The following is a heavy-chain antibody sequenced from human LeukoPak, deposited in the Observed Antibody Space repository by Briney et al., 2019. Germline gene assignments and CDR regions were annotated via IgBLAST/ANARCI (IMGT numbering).Heavy chain of an antibody. CDR3: ARSYGSGSPPWFDP. Sequence: GASVKVSCKASGYTFTSYGIGWVRQAPGQGLEWMGWISAYNGNTNYAQKLQGRVTMTTDTSTSTAYVELRSLRSDDTAVYYCARSYGSGSPPWFDPWGQGTLDTVSS. D-gene: IGHD3-10*01. CDR2: ISAYNGNT. CDR1: GYTFTSYG. V-gene: IGHV1-18*04. J-gene: IGHJ5*02.